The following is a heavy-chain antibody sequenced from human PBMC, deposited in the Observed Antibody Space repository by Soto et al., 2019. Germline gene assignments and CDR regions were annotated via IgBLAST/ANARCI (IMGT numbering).Heavy chain of an antibody. J-gene: IGHJ5*02. CDR3: ATEKMASSGLDP. CDR2: ISSSSSYI. D-gene: IGHD6-6*01. Sequence: GGALRLSCAASGFTFSSYSMNWVRQAPGKGLEWVSSISSSSSYIYYADSVKGRFTISRDNAKNSLYLQMNSLRAEDTAVFYCATEKMASSGLDPWSQRTLVTVS. V-gene: IGHV3-21*01. CDR1: GFTFSSYS.